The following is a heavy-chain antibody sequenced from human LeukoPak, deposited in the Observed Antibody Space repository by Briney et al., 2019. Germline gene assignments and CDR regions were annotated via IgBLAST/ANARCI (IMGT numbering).Heavy chain of an antibody. CDR3: ARRGPAAMYAFDI. CDR1: VYTFTRYY. Sequence: ASVTVSCKASVYTFTRYYMHSVRQAPGQGLEWMGWINPNSGGTNYAQKFQGRVTMTRDTSISTAYMELSRLRSDDTAVYYCARRGPAAMYAFDIWGQGTMVTVSS. D-gene: IGHD2-2*01. J-gene: IGHJ3*02. V-gene: IGHV1-2*02. CDR2: INPNSGGT.